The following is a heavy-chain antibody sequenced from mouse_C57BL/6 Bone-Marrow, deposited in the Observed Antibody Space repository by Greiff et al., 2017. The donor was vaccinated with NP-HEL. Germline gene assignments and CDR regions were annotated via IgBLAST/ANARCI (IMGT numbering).Heavy chain of an antibody. V-gene: IGHV6-6*01. CDR2: IRNKANNHAT. J-gene: IGHJ2*01. CDR1: GFTFSDAW. Sequence: EVKLVESGGGLVQPGGSMKLSCAASGFTFSDAWMDWVRQSPEKGLEWVAEIRNKANNHATYYAESVKGRFTISRDDSKSSVYLQMNSLRAEDTGIYYCTLIYYDYDLYYFDYWGQGTTLTVSS. CDR3: TLIYYDYDLYYFDY. D-gene: IGHD2-4*01.